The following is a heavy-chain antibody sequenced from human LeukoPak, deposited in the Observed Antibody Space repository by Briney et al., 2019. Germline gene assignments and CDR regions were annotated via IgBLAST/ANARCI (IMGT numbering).Heavy chain of an antibody. J-gene: IGHJ3*02. Sequence: SETLSLTCTVSGGSLSSYYWSWIRPPPGKGLEWIGYIYYSGATNYNPSLKSRVTISLDTSGNQFSLKLSSVTAADTAVYYCASGYCGGACQLGGVDMWGQGTMVSVSS. CDR2: IYYSGAT. V-gene: IGHV4-59*01. CDR1: GGSLSSYY. CDR3: ASGYCGGACQLGGVDM. D-gene: IGHD2-21*02.